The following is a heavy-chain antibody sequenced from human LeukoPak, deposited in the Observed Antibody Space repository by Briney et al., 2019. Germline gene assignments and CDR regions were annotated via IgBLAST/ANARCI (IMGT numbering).Heavy chain of an antibody. CDR1: GFTFSSYG. CDR3: AKAPSGGYCSSTSCYEFGMDV. D-gene: IGHD2-2*01. J-gene: IGHJ6*02. V-gene: IGHV3-30*18. CDR2: ISYDGSNK. Sequence: PGGSLRLSCAASGFTFSSYGMHWVRQAPGKGLEGVAVISYDGSNKYYADSVKSRFTISRDNSKNTLYLQMNSLRAEDTAVYYCAKAPSGGYCSSTSCYEFGMDVWGQGTTVTVSS.